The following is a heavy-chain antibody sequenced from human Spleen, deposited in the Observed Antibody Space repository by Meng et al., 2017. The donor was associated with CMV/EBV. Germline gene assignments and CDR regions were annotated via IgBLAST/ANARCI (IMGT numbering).Heavy chain of an antibody. J-gene: IGHJ3*01. CDR3: ARVIITRVSGIPAAGNAFDF. CDR1: GFTFSSNR. V-gene: IGHV3-21*06. Sequence: GGSLRLSCAASGFTFSSNRVIWVRQAPGKGLEWVSSFGSSSSYIHYTDSVKGRFTFSRDNAKNSLYLQMNSLGLQMNSLRPEDAAVYFCARVIITRVSGIPAAGNAFDFWGQGTMVTVSS. D-gene: IGHD6-13*01. CDR2: FGSSSSYI.